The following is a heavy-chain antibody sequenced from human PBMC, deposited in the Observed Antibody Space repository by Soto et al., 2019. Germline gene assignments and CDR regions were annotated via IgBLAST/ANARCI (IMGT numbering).Heavy chain of an antibody. CDR3: ASHTLEGDFNWFDP. CDR1: GFTFISYA. Sequence: GGSLRHSCAASGFTFISYAMSWVRQAPGKGLEWVSGLSGSGGTTYYADSVKGRFTISRDNSKNTLYLQMNSLRAADTAVYYCASHTLEGDFNWFDPWGQGTLVTVSS. D-gene: IGHD2-21*01. J-gene: IGHJ5*02. V-gene: IGHV3-23*01. CDR2: LSGSGGTT.